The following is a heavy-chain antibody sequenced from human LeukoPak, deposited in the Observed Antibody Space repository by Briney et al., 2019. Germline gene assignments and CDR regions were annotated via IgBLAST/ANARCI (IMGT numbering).Heavy chain of an antibody. CDR1: GLTFSSYD. J-gene: IGHJ3*02. CDR2: ISTAGDT. D-gene: IGHD5-24*01. CDR3: ARGRWGAFDI. Sequence: GGSLRHSCAASGLTFSSYDMHWVRQGTGKGLEWVSAISTAGDTYYPGSVKGRLTISRENAKNSLYLQMNSLRAGDTAVYYCARGRWGAFDICGQGTMVTVSS. V-gene: IGHV3-13*04.